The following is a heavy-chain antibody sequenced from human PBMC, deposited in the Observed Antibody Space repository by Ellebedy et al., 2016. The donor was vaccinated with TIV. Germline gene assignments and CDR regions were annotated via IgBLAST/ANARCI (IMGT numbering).Heavy chain of an antibody. CDR1: GFTFSSYA. D-gene: IGHD2-15*01. Sequence: GESLKISXAASGFTFSSYAMSWVRQAPGKGLEWVSAISGSGGSTYYADSVKGRFTISRDNAKNSLYLQMNSLRAEDTAVYYCARGGDVVAADGYYFDYWGQGTLVTVSS. CDR2: ISGSGGST. V-gene: IGHV3-23*01. J-gene: IGHJ4*02. CDR3: ARGGDVVAADGYYFDY.